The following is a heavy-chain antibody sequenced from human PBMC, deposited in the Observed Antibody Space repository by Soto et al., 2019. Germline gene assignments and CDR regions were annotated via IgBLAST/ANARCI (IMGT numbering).Heavy chain of an antibody. CDR2: IYYSGST. V-gene: IGHV4-39*01. D-gene: IGHD3-3*01. J-gene: IGHJ4*02. CDR3: ANMATYYDFWSGTYPTFDY. CDR1: GGSISSSSYY. Sequence: PSETLSLTCTVPGGSISSSSYYWGWIRQPPGKGLEWIGSIYYSGSTYYNPSLKSRVTISVDTSKNQFSLKLSSVTAADTAVYYCANMATYYDFWSGTYPTFDYWGQGTLVTVS.